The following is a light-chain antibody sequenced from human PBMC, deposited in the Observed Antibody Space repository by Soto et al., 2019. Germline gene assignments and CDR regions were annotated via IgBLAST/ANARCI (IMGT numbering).Light chain of an antibody. CDR2: AAS. V-gene: IGKV1-9*01. CDR1: QGITSY. Sequence: IQLTQSPSSLSASLGDRVTITCRAIQGITSYLAWYQQKPGVAPKLMIYAASSLQSGVSSRFSGSGSGTDFTLTISSLQPEDFATYYCQQGNSFPFTFGPGTKVDIK. CDR3: QQGNSFPFT. J-gene: IGKJ3*01.